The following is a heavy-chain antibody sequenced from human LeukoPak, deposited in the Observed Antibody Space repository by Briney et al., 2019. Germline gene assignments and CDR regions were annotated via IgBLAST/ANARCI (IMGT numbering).Heavy chain of an antibody. CDR3: ASPPADYYDSRDYFDY. Sequence: GASVKVSCKASGYTFTSYGISWVRQAPGQGLEWMEWISAYNGNTNYAQKLQGRVTMTTDTSTSTAYMELSSLRSEDTAVYYCASPPADYYDSRDYFDYWGQGTLVTVSS. CDR2: ISAYNGNT. V-gene: IGHV1-18*01. J-gene: IGHJ4*02. D-gene: IGHD3-22*01. CDR1: GYTFTSYG.